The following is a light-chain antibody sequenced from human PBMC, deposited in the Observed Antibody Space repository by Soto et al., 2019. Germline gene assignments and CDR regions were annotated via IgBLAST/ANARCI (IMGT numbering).Light chain of an antibody. V-gene: IGKV3-15*01. CDR3: QQHNNWPPWT. Sequence: ILITQSPATLSVSPGERATLSCRASQSVSNNLAWYQQKPGQAPRLLIYDASTRATGIPARFSGSGSGTEFTLTISGLQSEDFAVYYCQQHNNWPPWTFGQGTKVEIK. CDR1: QSVSNN. CDR2: DAS. J-gene: IGKJ1*01.